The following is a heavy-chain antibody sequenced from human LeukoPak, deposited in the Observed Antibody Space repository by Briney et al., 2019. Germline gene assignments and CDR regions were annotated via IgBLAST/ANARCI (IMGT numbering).Heavy chain of an antibody. J-gene: IGHJ5*02. CDR3: ARTRTRGNWFDP. V-gene: IGHV4-34*01. CDR2: INHSGST. CDR1: GGSFSGYY. Sequence: SETLSLTCAVYGGSFSGYYWSWIRQPPGKGLEWIGEINHSGSTNYNPSLKSRVTISVDTSKNQFSLKLRSVTAADTAVYYCARTRTRGNWFDPWGQGTLVTVSS. D-gene: IGHD3/OR15-3a*01.